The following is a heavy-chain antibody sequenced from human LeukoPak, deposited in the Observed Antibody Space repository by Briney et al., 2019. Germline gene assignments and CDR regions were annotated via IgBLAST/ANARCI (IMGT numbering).Heavy chain of an antibody. D-gene: IGHD2-2*01. J-gene: IGHJ5*02. CDR1: GFTLSIYS. V-gene: IGHV3-23*01. CDR3: ARDDIYCSSSDNCYRLGCGS. CDR2: ISVSVTNT. Sequence: PGGSLRLSCPASGFTLSIYSMRSVRQPPGEGMESVSAISVSVTNTFYTACVTGRFTVSRDTTKNTLYLQMHSLRAEDTAKYYCARDDIYCSSSDNCYRLGCGSWGQGTVGTVST.